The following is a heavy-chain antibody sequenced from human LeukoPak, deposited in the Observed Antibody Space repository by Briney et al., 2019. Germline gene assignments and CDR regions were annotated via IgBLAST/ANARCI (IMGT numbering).Heavy chain of an antibody. CDR2: INHSGST. V-gene: IGHV4-34*01. J-gene: IGHJ4*02. CDR1: GGSFSGYY. Sequence: SETLSLTCAVYGGSFSGYYWSWIRQPPGKGLEWIGEINHSGSTNYNPSLKSRVTISVDTSKNQFSLKLSSVTAADTAVYYCVRVGKIHGPFDYWGQGTLVTVSS. CDR3: VRVGKIHGPFDY. D-gene: IGHD1-26*01.